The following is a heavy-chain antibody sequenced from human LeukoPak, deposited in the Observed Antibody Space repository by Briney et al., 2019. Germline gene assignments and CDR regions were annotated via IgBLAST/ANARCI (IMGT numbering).Heavy chain of an antibody. CDR2: INWNSGSI. CDR1: GFTFNDYA. CDR3: ARGKSSSSWYESHWFDP. V-gene: IGHV3-9*01. D-gene: IGHD6-13*01. J-gene: IGHJ5*02. Sequence: PGGSLRLSCAASGFTFNDYAMQWVRQAPGKGLEWVSSINWNSGSIGYADSVKGRFTISRDNAKNSLYLQMNSLRAEDTAVYYCARGKSSSSWYESHWFDPWGQGTLVTVSS.